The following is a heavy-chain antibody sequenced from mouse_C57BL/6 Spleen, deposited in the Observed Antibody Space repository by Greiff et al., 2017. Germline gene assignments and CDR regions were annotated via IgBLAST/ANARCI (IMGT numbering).Heavy chain of an antibody. Sequence: DVQLVESGGGLVKPGGSLKLSCAASGFTFSDYGMHWVRQAPEKGLEWVAYISSGSSTIYYADTVKGRFTISRDNAKSTLFLQMTSLRSDDTAMYYCATGTGGYFDYWGQGTTLTVSS. CDR1: GFTFSDYG. CDR3: ATGTGGYFDY. CDR2: ISSGSSTI. D-gene: IGHD3-3*01. J-gene: IGHJ2*01. V-gene: IGHV5-17*01.